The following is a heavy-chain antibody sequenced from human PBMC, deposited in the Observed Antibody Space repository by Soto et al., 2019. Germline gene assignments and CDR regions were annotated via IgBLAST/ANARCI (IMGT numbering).Heavy chain of an antibody. CDR1: GGTFSSYT. V-gene: IGHV1-69*02. D-gene: IGHD3-22*01. CDR2: IIPILGIA. CDR3: ARLYDSSGYSADYYYYYGMDV. Sequence: QVQLVQSGAEVKKPGSSVKVSCKASGGTFSSYTISWVRQAPGQGLEWMGRIIPILGIANYAQKFQGGVTITGDKSRXXAXMEXSSLRSEDTAVYYCARLYDSSGYSADYYYYYGMDVWGQGTTVTVSS. J-gene: IGHJ6*02.